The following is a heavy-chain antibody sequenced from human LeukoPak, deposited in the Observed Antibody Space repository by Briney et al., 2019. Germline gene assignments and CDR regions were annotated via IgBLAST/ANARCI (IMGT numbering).Heavy chain of an antibody. D-gene: IGHD3-22*01. CDR2: ISAYNGNT. V-gene: IGHV1-18*01. J-gene: IGHJ5*02. CDR3: ARDPVYYDSSGYYYDGEPWFDP. CDR1: GYTFTSYG. Sequence: ASVKVSCKASGYTFTSYGISWVRQAPGQGLEWMGWISAYNGNTNYAQKLQGRVTMTTDTSTSTAYMELRSLRSDDTAVYYCARDPVYYDSSGYYYDGEPWFDPWGQGTLVTVSP.